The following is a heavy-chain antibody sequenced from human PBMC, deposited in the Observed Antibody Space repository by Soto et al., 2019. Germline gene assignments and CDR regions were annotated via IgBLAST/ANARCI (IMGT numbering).Heavy chain of an antibody. D-gene: IGHD3-3*01. CDR2: IWYDGSNK. V-gene: IGHV3-33*01. Sequence: GGSLRLSCAASGFTFSSYGMHWVRQAPGKGLEWVAVIWYDGSNKYYADSVKGRFTISRDNSKNTLYLQMNSLRAEDTAVYYCARLTIPKYVLRFLEIDYWGQGTLVTVSS. CDR1: GFTFSSYG. CDR3: ARLTIPKYVLRFLEIDY. J-gene: IGHJ4*02.